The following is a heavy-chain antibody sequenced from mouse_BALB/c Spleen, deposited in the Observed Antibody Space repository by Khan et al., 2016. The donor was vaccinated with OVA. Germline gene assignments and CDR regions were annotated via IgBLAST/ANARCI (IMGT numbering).Heavy chain of an antibody. Sequence: EVQLVESGPGLVKPSQSLSLTCTVTGYSTTTDYAWNWIRQFPGNKLEWMGYISYSGNTKYNPSLKSRISITRDTSKNQFFLQLKSVTTEDTARYYCARVYGGDFDYWGQGTTLTVSS. J-gene: IGHJ2*01. CDR2: ISYSGNT. CDR3: ARVYGGDFDY. CDR1: GYSTTTDYA. D-gene: IGHD1-1*01. V-gene: IGHV3-2*02.